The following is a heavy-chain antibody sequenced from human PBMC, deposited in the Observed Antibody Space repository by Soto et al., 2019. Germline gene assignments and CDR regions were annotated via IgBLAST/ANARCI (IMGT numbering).Heavy chain of an antibody. D-gene: IGHD6-19*01. CDR2: ISYDGSNK. CDR3: AKVLSRGWSQYYYYGMDD. V-gene: IGHV3-30*18. Sequence: QVQLVESGGGVVQPGRSLRLSCAASGFTFSSYGMHWVRQAPGKGLEWVAVISYDGSNKYYADSVKGRFTISRDNSKNTLYLQMNSLRAEDTAVYYCAKVLSRGWSQYYYYGMDDWGQGTTVTVSS. J-gene: IGHJ6*02. CDR1: GFTFSSYG.